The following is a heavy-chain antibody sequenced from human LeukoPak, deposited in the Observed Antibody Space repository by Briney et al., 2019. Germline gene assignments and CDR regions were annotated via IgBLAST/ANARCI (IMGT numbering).Heavy chain of an antibody. J-gene: IGHJ4*02. CDR1: GFTFSNYA. V-gene: IGHV3-23*01. CDR2: ISANGGSA. D-gene: IGHD2-15*01. CDR3: AKGRGSSVDNPLDY. Sequence: GGSLRLSCVASGFTFSNYAMGWVRQAPGKGLECVSGISANGGSAYYADSVKGRFTISRDNSKSTLYLQMNRLGAEDAAVYYCAKGRGSSVDNPLDYWGQGTLVTVSS.